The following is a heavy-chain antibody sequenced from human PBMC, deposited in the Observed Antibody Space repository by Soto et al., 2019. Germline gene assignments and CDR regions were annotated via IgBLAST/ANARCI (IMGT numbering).Heavy chain of an antibody. Sequence: ASVKVSCKAPGGTFSSYAISWVRQAPGQGLEWMGGIIPIFGTANYAQKFQGRVTITADESTSTAYMELSSLRSEDTAVYYCARDGGITGTLPHNWFDPWGQGTLVTVSS. D-gene: IGHD1-7*01. J-gene: IGHJ5*02. CDR3: ARDGGITGTLPHNWFDP. CDR2: IIPIFGTA. V-gene: IGHV1-69*13. CDR1: GGTFSSYA.